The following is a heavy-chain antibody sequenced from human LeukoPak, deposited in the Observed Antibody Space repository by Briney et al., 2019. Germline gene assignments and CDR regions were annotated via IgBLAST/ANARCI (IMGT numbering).Heavy chain of an antibody. CDR2: IYYSGST. CDR1: GGSISSYY. Sequence: SETLSLTCTVSGGSISSYYWSWIRQPPGKGLEWIGYIYYSGSTNYNPSLKSRVTISVDTSKNQFSLKLGSVTAADTAVYYCARGGRYCSGGSCYPDYWGQGTLVTVSS. V-gene: IGHV4-59*01. J-gene: IGHJ4*02. D-gene: IGHD2-15*01. CDR3: ARGGRYCSGGSCYPDY.